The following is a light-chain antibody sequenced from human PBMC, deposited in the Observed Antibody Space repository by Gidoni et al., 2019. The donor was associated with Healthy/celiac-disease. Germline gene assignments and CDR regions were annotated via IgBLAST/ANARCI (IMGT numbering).Light chain of an antibody. CDR1: QSLSTY. J-gene: IGKJ4*01. CDR2: GAS. Sequence: IQITQSPSSLSASVGDRVTITCRASQSLSTYLHWYQEKPGKAPRVLIYGASSWQSGVPARFSGSGSGTDFTLTISSLQPEDFATYFCQQSYTTPLTFGGGTKVEIK. V-gene: IGKV1-39*01. CDR3: QQSYTTPLT.